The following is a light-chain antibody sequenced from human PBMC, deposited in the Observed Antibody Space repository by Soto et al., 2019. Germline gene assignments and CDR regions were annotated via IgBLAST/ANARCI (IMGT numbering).Light chain of an antibody. CDR1: SSNAGGYNY. J-gene: IGLJ2*01. CDR3: SSYTTSSTVV. Sequence: QSVLTQPASVSGSPGQSITISCTGTSSNAGGYNYVSCYQQHPGKAPKLLIYDVRNRPSGVSSRFSASKSGNTASLTISGLQAEDEADYYCSSYTTSSTVVFGGETKPNVL. V-gene: IGLV2-14*03. CDR2: DVR.